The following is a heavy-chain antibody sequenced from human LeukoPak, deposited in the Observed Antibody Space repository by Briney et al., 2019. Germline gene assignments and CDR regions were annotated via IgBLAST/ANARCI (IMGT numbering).Heavy chain of an antibody. V-gene: IGHV4-4*09. CDR3: ARHDSWPENFDY. CDR1: GASISYYY. J-gene: IGHJ4*02. D-gene: IGHD3-16*01. Sequence: SETLSLTCSVSGASISYYYWTWIRQPPGKGLEWIGYIYTSVGTNYNPSLKSRVIISVDSSKNQVSLKLNSVTAADTAVYYCARHDSWPENFDYWGQGTLVTVSS. CDR2: IYTSVGT.